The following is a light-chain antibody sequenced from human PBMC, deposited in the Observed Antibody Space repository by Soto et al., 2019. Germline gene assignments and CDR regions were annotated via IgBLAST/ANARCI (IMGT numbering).Light chain of an antibody. Sequence: DIQMTQSPSSLSASLGDRVTITFQASQDISNYLNWYQQKPGKAPKLLIYDASNLETGVPSRFSGSGSGTDFTLTISCLQSEDFATYYCQQYYSYPQTFGQGTKVDIK. J-gene: IGKJ1*01. CDR3: QQYYSYPQT. V-gene: IGKV1-33*01. CDR1: QDISNY. CDR2: DAS.